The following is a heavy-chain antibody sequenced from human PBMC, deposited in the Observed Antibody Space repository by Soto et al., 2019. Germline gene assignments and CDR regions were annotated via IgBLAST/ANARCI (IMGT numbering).Heavy chain of an antibody. D-gene: IGHD6-19*01. CDR2: ISGSGGST. V-gene: IGHV3-23*01. CDR3: AKDILPPTYSGGPALFDC. J-gene: IGHJ4*02. Sequence: PGGSLRLSCAASGFTFSSYAMSWVRQAPGKGLEWVSAISGSGGSTYYADSVKGRFTISRDNSKNTLYLQMNSLRAEDTAVYYCAKDILPPTYSGGPALFDCWGQGTLVTVSS. CDR1: GFTFSSYA.